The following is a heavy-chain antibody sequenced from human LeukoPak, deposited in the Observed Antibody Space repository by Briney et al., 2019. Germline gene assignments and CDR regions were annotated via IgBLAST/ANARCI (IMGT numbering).Heavy chain of an antibody. CDR2: SYYSGGT. CDR3: AVNSTKHTVEI. D-gene: IGHD1-1*01. V-gene: IGHV4-59*08. Sequence: SETLSLTCTVSGGSMSPFYWSWIRQSPGKGLEWIGSSYYSGGTNYNPSLKSRATISVDTSKNQFSLELSSVIAADTAVYYCAVNSTKHTVEIWGQGTMVTVSS. J-gene: IGHJ3*01. CDR1: GGSMSPFY.